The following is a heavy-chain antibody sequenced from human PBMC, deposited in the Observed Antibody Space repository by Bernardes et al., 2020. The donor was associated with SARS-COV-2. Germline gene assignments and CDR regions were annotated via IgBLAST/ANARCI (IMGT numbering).Heavy chain of an antibody. CDR2: ISGSGSNK. D-gene: IGHD1-26*01. Sequence: GGSLRLSCAASGFTFSSYAMSWVRQAPGKGLEWVAAISGSGSNKYYADPVKGRFTISRDNSNNTLYLQMNSLRAEDTAVYYCAKELLPRYGMDVWGQGPTVTVSS. CDR1: GFTFSSYA. V-gene: IGHV3-23*01. J-gene: IGHJ6*02. CDR3: AKELLPRYGMDV.